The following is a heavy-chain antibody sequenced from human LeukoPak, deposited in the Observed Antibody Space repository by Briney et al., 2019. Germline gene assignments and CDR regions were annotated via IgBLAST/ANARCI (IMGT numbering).Heavy chain of an antibody. CDR1: GASISSYY. D-gene: IGHD3-3*01. J-gene: IGHJ5*02. Sequence: SETLSLTCTVSGASISSYYWSWIRQPPGKGLEWIGYIYYSGSTRYNPSLKSRVTISVDTSKNQYSLKLSSVTAADTAVYYCARVGILRFPSNWFDPWGQGTLVTVSS. V-gene: IGHV4-59*01. CDR3: ARVGILRFPSNWFDP. CDR2: IYYSGST.